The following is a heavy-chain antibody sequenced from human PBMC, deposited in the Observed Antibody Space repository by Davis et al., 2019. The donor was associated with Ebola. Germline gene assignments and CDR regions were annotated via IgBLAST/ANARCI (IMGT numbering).Heavy chain of an antibody. CDR1: GYSISSGYY. D-gene: IGHD1-26*01. V-gene: IGHV4-38-2*02. Sequence: SETLSLTCSVSGYSISSGYYWGWIRQPPGKGLEWIGSIYHSGSTYYNPSLKSRVTISVDTSKNQFSLKLSSVTAADTAVYYCARDPLTFIVGAADAFDIWGQGTMVTVSS. CDR2: IYHSGST. J-gene: IGHJ3*02. CDR3: ARDPLTFIVGAADAFDI.